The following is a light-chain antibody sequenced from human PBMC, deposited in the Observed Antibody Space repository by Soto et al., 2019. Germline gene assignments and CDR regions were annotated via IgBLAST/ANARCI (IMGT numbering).Light chain of an antibody. J-gene: IGKJ2*01. Sequence: EIVLTQSPATLSLSPGERGTLSCRASQSVSTDLAWYQQRPGQAPRLLIYDASNRATGIPPRFSGSGSGTGFTLTISSLEPEDFAVYYCQQRSNWPRTFGQGTNVELK. CDR2: DAS. CDR3: QQRSNWPRT. V-gene: IGKV3-11*01. CDR1: QSVSTD.